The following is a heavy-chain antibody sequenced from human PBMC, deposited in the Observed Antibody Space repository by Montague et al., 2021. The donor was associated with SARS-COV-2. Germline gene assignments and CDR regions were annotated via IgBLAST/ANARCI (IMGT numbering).Heavy chain of an antibody. CDR1: GGSITNNIDY. Sequence: ETLSLTCTVSGGSITNNIDYWAWIRQPPGKGLEWFGSIYYTGNTYYXXXLKSRVTISVVTSKNHFTLKLSSVTAAETAVYYCARLKRYFDSSGSPSAFDFWGQGTKVTVSS. CDR2: IYYTGNT. J-gene: IGHJ3*01. D-gene: IGHD3-22*01. V-gene: IGHV4-39*02. CDR3: ARLKRYFDSSGSPSAFDF.